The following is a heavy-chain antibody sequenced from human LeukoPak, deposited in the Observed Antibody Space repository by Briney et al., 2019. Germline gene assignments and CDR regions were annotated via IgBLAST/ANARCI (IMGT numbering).Heavy chain of an antibody. Sequence: PGGSLRLYCAASGFTFSSCWRHWLRQAPGKGLVWVSRINCDGRSTSYADSVKGRITISRDNAKNTLYLQMNSLRADDRGVYYCARDTDYGGNSWSGFDPWGQGTLVTVSS. V-gene: IGHV3-74*01. CDR1: GFTFSSCW. D-gene: IGHD4-23*01. J-gene: IGHJ5*02. CDR3: ARDTDYGGNSWSGFDP. CDR2: INCDGRST.